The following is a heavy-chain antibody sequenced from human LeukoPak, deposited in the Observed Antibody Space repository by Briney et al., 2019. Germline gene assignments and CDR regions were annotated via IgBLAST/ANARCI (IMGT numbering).Heavy chain of an antibody. D-gene: IGHD3-16*01. CDR1: GFTFSSYA. Sequence: GGSLRLSCAASGFTFSSYAMSWVRQAPGKGLEWVAVMWYDGSNKYYADSVKGRFTISRDNSKNTLYLQMNSLRAEDTAVYYCAKEGELMTYNWFDPWGQGTLVTVSS. J-gene: IGHJ5*02. CDR2: MWYDGSNK. CDR3: AKEGELMTYNWFDP. V-gene: IGHV3-33*06.